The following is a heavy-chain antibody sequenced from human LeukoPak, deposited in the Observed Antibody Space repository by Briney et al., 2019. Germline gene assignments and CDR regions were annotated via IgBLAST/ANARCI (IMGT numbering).Heavy chain of an antibody. J-gene: IGHJ4*02. Sequence: GGSLRLSCAASGFTFSDYYMSWIRQAPGKGLEWVSYINSSGSTIYYADSVKGRFTISRDNAKNSLYLQMNSLRAEDTAVYYCARSPTVTTLNFDYWGQGTLVTVSS. CDR1: GFTFSDYY. D-gene: IGHD4-11*01. CDR2: INSSGSTI. CDR3: ARSPTVTTLNFDY. V-gene: IGHV3-11*01.